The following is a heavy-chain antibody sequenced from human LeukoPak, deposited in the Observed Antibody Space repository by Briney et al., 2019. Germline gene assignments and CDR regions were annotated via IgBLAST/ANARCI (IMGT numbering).Heavy chain of an antibody. CDR3: ARTESYNWNDVGAFDV. D-gene: IGHD1-1*01. J-gene: IGHJ3*01. CDR1: GGSISSYY. V-gene: IGHV4-59*01. CDR2: IYYSGST. Sequence: SETLSLTCTVSGGSISSYYWSWIRQPPGKGLEWIGYIYYSGSTNYNPSLKSRVTISVDTSKNQFSLKLSSVTAADTAVYYCARTESYNWNDVGAFDVWGQGTMVTVSS.